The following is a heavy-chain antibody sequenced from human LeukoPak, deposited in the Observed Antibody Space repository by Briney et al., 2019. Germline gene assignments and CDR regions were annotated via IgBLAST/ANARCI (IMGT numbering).Heavy chain of an antibody. CDR2: ISAYNGNS. CDR1: GYTFTSYG. D-gene: IGHD2-2*01. J-gene: IGHJ4*02. V-gene: IGHV1-18*01. CDR3: ARVVPAATLFDY. Sequence: ASVKVSCKASGYTFTSYGISWVRQAPGQGLEWMGWISAYNGNSNYAQKLQGRVTMTTDTSTSTAYMELRSLRSDDTAVYYCARVVPAATLFDYWGQGTLVTVSS.